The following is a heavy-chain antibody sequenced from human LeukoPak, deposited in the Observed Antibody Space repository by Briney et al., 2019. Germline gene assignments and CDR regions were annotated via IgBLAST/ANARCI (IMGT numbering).Heavy chain of an antibody. J-gene: IGHJ4*02. CDR2: ISGSGGST. Sequence: PSETLSLTCTVSSGSISTSNYYWGWVRQPPGKALEWVSAISGSGGSTYYADSVKGRFTISRDNSKNTLYLQMNSLRAEDTAVYYCAKGRGFKYCTNGVCSTFDYWGQGTLVTVSS. V-gene: IGHV3-23*01. CDR1: SGSISTSNYY. CDR3: AKGRGFKYCTNGVCSTFDY. D-gene: IGHD2-8*01.